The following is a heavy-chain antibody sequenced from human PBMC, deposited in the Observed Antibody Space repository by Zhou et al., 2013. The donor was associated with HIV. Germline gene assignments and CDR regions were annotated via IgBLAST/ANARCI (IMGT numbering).Heavy chain of an antibody. V-gene: IGHV1-46*01. J-gene: IGHJ6*02. CDR2: IDPSGGST. CDR3: ARDDGPRKRVDPRDYYYGMDV. D-gene: IGHD2-15*01. CDR1: GYSFTFYS. Sequence: QVQLEQPGAEVRKPGAPVELTCQASGYSFTFYSMHWVRQAPGQGLEWMGIIDPSGGSTKYTQKFQGRFTMTRDTSTSTVYMELSSLRSEDTAVYYCARDDGPRKRVDPRDYYYGMDVWGQGTTVTVSS.